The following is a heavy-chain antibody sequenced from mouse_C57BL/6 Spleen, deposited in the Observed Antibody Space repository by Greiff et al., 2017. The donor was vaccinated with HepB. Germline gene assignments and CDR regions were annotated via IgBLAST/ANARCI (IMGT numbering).Heavy chain of an antibody. CDR1: GFTFSDYG. CDR2: ISSGSSTI. V-gene: IGHV5-17*01. D-gene: IGHD2-1*01. Sequence: DVMLVESGGGLVKPGGSLKLSCAASGFTFSDYGMHWVRQAPEKGLEWVAYISSGSSTIYYADTVKGRFTISRDNAKNTLFLQMTSLRSEDTAMYYCALYGNPYYFDYWGQGTTLTVSS. J-gene: IGHJ2*01. CDR3: ALYGNPYYFDY.